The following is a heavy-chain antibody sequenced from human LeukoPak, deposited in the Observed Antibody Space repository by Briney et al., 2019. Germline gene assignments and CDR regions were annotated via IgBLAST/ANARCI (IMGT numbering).Heavy chain of an antibody. Sequence: GGSLRLSCAASGFTFSSYAMHWVRQAPGKGLEYVSAISSNGGSTYYANSVKGRLTISRDNSKNTLYLQMGSLRAGDMAVYYCARAMHYYDSSGYYDYWGQGTLVTVSS. D-gene: IGHD3-22*01. J-gene: IGHJ4*02. V-gene: IGHV3-64*01. CDR1: GFTFSSYA. CDR2: ISSNGGST. CDR3: ARAMHYYDSSGYYDY.